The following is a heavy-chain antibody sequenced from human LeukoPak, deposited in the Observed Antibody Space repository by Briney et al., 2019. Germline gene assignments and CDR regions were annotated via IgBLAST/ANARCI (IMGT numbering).Heavy chain of an antibody. CDR1: GGSFSGYY. CDR2: INHSGST. Sequence: SETLSLTCAVYGGSFSGYYWSWIRQSPGKGLEWIGEINHSGSTNYNPSLTSRVTISVDTSKNQFSLKLTSVTAADTAVYCAKGQYQPRFDPWGQGTLVTVSP. V-gene: IGHV4-34*01. CDR3: AKGQYQPRFDP. J-gene: IGHJ5*02. D-gene: IGHD2-2*01.